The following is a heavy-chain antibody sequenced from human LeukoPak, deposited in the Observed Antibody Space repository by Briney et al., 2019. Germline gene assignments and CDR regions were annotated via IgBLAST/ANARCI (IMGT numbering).Heavy chain of an antibody. Sequence: ASVKVSCKASGYSFTGYYMHWVRQAPGQGLEWMGWINPNSGGTNYAQKFQGRVTMTRDTSISTAYMELSRLRSDDTAVYYCARDVGYCSSTSCRDYWGQGTLVTVSS. CDR1: GYSFTGYY. D-gene: IGHD2-2*01. CDR2: INPNSGGT. CDR3: ARDVGYCSSTSCRDY. J-gene: IGHJ4*02. V-gene: IGHV1-2*02.